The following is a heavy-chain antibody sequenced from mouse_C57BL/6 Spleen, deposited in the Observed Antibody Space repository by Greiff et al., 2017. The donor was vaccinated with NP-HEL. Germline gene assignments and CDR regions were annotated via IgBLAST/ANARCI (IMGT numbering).Heavy chain of an antibody. J-gene: IGHJ4*01. CDR3: ARSGYYGSSLYAMDY. V-gene: IGHV1-54*01. D-gene: IGHD1-1*01. CDR2: INPGSGGT. CDR1: GYAFTNYL. Sequence: VQLQESGAELVRPGTSVKVSCKASGYAFTNYLIEWVKQRPGQGLEWIGVINPGSGGTNYNEKFKGKATLTADKSSSTAYMQLSSLTSEDSAVYFGARSGYYGSSLYAMDYWGQGTSVTVSS.